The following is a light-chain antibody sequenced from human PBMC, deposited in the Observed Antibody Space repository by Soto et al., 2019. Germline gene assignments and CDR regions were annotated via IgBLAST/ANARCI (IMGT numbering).Light chain of an antibody. Sequence: DIQMTQSPSTLSASVGDRVTITCRASQSITSWLAWYQQKPGRAPKVLIYKASTLASGVPSRFSGSASGTAFTLTISSLQPDDFATYHCQQYHSYPLTFGGGTKVEI. V-gene: IGKV1-5*03. CDR3: QQYHSYPLT. CDR2: KAS. CDR1: QSITSW. J-gene: IGKJ4*01.